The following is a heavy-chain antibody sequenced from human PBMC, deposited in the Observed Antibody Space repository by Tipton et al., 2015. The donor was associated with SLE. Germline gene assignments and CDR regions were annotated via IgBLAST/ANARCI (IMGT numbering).Heavy chain of an antibody. D-gene: IGHD3-22*01. Sequence: TLSLTCAVYGGSFSGYYWSWIRQPPGKGLEWIGEINHSGSTNNNPSLKSRVTISVDTSKNQFSLKLSSVTAADTAVYYCARDNSSGGNDYWGQGTLVTVSS. CDR1: GGSFSGYY. V-gene: IGHV4-34*01. CDR3: ARDNSSGGNDY. J-gene: IGHJ4*02. CDR2: INHSGST.